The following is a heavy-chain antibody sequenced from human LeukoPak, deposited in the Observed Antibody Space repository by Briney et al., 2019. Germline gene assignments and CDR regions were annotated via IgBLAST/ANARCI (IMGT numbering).Heavy chain of an antibody. Sequence: GASVKVSCKASGYTFTSYGISWVRQAPGQGLEWMGWISAYNGNTNYAQKLQGRVTMTTDTSTSTAYMELRSLRSDDTAVYYCARDSVSWPPYCGGDCSADYWGQGTLVTVSS. CDR3: ARDSVSWPPYCGGDCSADY. CDR1: GYTFTSYG. CDR2: ISAYNGNT. J-gene: IGHJ4*02. D-gene: IGHD2-21*02. V-gene: IGHV1-18*01.